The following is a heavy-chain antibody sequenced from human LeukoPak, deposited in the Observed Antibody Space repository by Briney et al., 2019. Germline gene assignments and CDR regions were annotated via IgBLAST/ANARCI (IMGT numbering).Heavy chain of an antibody. Sequence: SETLSITCTVSGGSISSGDYYGSWIRQPPGKGLEWIGYIYYSGSTYYNPSLKSRVTISVDTSKNQFSLKLSSVTAADTAVYYCAREGSGAAMMVFDYWGQGTLVTVSS. CDR1: GGSISSGDYY. V-gene: IGHV4-30-4*01. D-gene: IGHD3-3*01. CDR2: IYYSGST. CDR3: AREGSGAAMMVFDY. J-gene: IGHJ4*02.